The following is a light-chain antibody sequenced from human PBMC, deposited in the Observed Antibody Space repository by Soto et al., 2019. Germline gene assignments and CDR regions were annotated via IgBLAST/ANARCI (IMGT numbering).Light chain of an antibody. CDR1: SSDVGGYNY. CDR3: CSYAGSYIHVV. V-gene: IGLV2-11*01. Sequence: SVLTQPRSVSGSPGQSVTISCTGTSSDVGGYNYVSWYQQHPGKAPKLMIYDVSKRPSGVPDRFSGSKSGNTASLTISGLQAEDEADYYCCSYAGSYIHVVFGGGTKLTVL. CDR2: DVS. J-gene: IGLJ2*01.